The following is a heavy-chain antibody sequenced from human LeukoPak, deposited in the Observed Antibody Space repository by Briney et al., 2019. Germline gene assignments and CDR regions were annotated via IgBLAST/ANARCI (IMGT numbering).Heavy chain of an antibody. CDR3: ARAGGLGTYYPNWFDP. D-gene: IGHD3-10*01. CDR2: IYTSGST. CDR1: GGSLSSDTYS. J-gene: IGHJ5*02. Sequence: SETLSLTCTVSGGSLSSDTYSWSWVRQPAGTGLEWLGRIYTSGSTNYNPSLKSRFTISVDTSKNQFSLKLNSVTAADTAFYYCARAGGLGTYYPNWFDPWGQGTLVTVSS. V-gene: IGHV4-61*02.